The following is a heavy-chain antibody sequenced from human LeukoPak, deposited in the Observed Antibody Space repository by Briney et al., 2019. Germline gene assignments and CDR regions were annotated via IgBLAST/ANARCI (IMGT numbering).Heavy chain of an antibody. Sequence: SETLSLTCAVYGGSFSGYYWSWIRQPPGKGLEWIGEINHSGSTNYNPSLKSRVTISVDTSKNQFSLKLSSVTAADTAVYYCARLDHCGGGSCYPHYFDYWGQGTLVTVSS. D-gene: IGHD2-15*01. V-gene: IGHV4-34*01. CDR3: ARLDHCGGGSCYPHYFDY. J-gene: IGHJ4*02. CDR2: INHSGST. CDR1: GGSFSGYY.